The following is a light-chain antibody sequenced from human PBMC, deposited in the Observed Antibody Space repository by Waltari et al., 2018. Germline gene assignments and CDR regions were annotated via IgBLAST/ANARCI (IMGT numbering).Light chain of an antibody. V-gene: IGKV3-15*01. CDR1: ESVSSK. CDR3: QHYNNLPLT. J-gene: IGKJ4*01. Sequence: EIVMTQSPATLSVSPGERATLSCRARESVSSKLAWYQQRAGQAPRLLIYGASTRATGIPARFSGSGSGTEFTLTISSLQSEDFAVYFCQHYNNLPLTFGGGTKVEIK. CDR2: GAS.